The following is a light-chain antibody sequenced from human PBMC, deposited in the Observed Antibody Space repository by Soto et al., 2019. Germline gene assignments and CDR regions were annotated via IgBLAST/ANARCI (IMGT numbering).Light chain of an antibody. J-gene: IGKJ3*01. Sequence: EIVLTQSPGTLSLSPGERATLSCRASQSVSSSYLAWYQQKPGQASRLLIYGASSRATGIPDRFSGSGSGTDFTLTISRLEPEDFAVYYWQQYGSSPRFTFGPGTKVDIK. CDR1: QSVSSSY. V-gene: IGKV3-20*01. CDR2: GAS. CDR3: QQYGSSPRFT.